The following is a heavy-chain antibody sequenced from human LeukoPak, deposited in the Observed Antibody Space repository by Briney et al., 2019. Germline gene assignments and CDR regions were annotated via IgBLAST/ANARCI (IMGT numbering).Heavy chain of an antibody. J-gene: IGHJ6*03. CDR2: IIPIFGTA. CDR1: GGTFSSYA. CDR3: ARGVGVVIDYYYYYMDV. D-gene: IGHD3-3*01. Sequence: SVKVSCKASGGTFSSYAISWVRQAPGQGLEWMGGIIPIFGTANYAQKFQGRVTITTDESTSTAYMELSSLRSEDTAVYYCARGVGVVIDYYYYYMDVWGKGTTVTVSS. V-gene: IGHV1-69*05.